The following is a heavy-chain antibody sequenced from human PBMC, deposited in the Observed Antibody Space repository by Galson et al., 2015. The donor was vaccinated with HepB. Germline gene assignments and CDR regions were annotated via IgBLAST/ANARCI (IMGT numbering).Heavy chain of an antibody. CDR2: INSGGTV. J-gene: IGHJ6*02. CDR1: GFTFSDSS. CDR3: ARERVVIPPTGMDV. D-gene: IGHD3-3*01. Sequence: SLRLSCAASGFTFSDSSMSWIRQAPGKGLEWVSYINSGGTVYYAWSVKGRFTISRDNAKNSLYLQMNSLRGEDTAVYYCARERVVIPPTGMDVWGQGTTVTVSS. V-gene: IGHV3-11*01.